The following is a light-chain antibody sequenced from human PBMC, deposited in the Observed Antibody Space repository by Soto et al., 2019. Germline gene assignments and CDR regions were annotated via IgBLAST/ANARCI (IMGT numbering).Light chain of an antibody. CDR3: QSYDNSLNGVWV. J-gene: IGLJ7*01. Sequence: QSVLTQPPSVSGAPGQGVTISCTGTRSNLGAGYDVHWYEQFPGAAPKLLIYANNNRPSGVLDRFSGSKSGTSASLAITGLQAEDEADYYCQSYDNSLNGVWVFGGGTQQTVL. CDR1: RSNLGAGYD. CDR2: ANN. V-gene: IGLV1-40*01.